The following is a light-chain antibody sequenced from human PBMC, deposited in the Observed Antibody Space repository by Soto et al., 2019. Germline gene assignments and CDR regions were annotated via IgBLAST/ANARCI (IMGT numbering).Light chain of an antibody. CDR3: QQSHSTPPT. J-gene: IGKJ1*01. CDR1: QSISNY. CDR2: TAA. Sequence: DIPMTQSPSSLSASVGDRVTITCRASQSISNYLNWYQLEPGKAPKLLIYTAATLQSGVPSRFSGSGSGTDFTLTIRSLQPEDSATYYCQQSHSTPPTFGQGTKVEVK. V-gene: IGKV1-39*01.